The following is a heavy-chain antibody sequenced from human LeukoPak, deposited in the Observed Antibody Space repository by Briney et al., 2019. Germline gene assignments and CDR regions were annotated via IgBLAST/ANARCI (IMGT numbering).Heavy chain of an antibody. Sequence: SETLSLTCAVSGGSISSNSYYWGWIRQPPGKGLEWIGSIYYSGSTYYNPSLKSRVTISVDTSKNQFSLKLSSVTAADTAAYYCARTRYYYNSRSYGAPYYFDYWGQGTLVTVSS. V-gene: IGHV4-39*01. D-gene: IGHD3-10*01. CDR1: GGSISSNSYY. CDR2: IYYSGST. J-gene: IGHJ4*02. CDR3: ARTRYYYNSRSYGAPYYFDY.